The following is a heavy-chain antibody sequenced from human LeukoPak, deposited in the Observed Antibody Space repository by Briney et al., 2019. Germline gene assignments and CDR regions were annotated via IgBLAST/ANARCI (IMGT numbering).Heavy chain of an antibody. D-gene: IGHD6-13*01. CDR1: GFTFDDYA. CDR2: ISWNSGSI. CDR3: AKETPNSSSWYGPLTESYGMDV. J-gene: IGHJ6*02. Sequence: GGSLRLSCAASGFTFDDYAMHWVRQAPGKGLEWVSGISWNSGSIGYADSVKGRFTISRDNAKNSLYLQMNSLRAEDTALYYCAKETPNSSSWYGPLTESYGMDVWGQGTTVTVSS. V-gene: IGHV3-9*01.